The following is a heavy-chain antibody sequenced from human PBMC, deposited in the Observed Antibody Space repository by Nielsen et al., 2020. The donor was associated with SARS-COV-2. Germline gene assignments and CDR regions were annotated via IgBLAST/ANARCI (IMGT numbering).Heavy chain of an antibody. CDR3: ARAPTDSTGWYVNGFDI. Sequence: GESLKISCTASGFIFSDYWMHWVRQAPGEGLMWLSRINGNGRATNYADSVKGRFTISRDNAKNTLYLQLNSLGGEDTAMYYCARAPTDSTGWYVNGFDIWGQGTLVTVSS. J-gene: IGHJ3*02. V-gene: IGHV3-74*01. CDR2: INGNGRAT. CDR1: GFIFSDYW. D-gene: IGHD6-19*01.